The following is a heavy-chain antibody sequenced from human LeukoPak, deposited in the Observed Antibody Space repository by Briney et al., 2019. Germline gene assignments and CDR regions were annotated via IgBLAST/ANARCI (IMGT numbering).Heavy chain of an antibody. CDR1: GYTFTTYA. V-gene: IGHV1-2*02. J-gene: IGHJ4*02. Sequence: ASVKVSCKASGYTFTTYAMSWVRQAPGQGLEWMGWINPNSGGTNYAQKFQGRVTMTRDTSISTAYMELSRLRSDDTAVYYCARGPGYSYDYYFDYWGQGTLVTVSS. D-gene: IGHD5-18*01. CDR2: INPNSGGT. CDR3: ARGPGYSYDYYFDY.